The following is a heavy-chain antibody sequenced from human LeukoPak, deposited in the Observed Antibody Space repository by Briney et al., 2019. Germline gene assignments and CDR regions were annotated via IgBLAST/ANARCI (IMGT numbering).Heavy chain of an antibody. J-gene: IGHJ2*01. CDR1: GYTFTSYD. D-gene: IGHD3-3*01. Sequence: ASVKVSCKAPGYTFTSYDINWVRQATGQGLEWMGWMNPNSGNTGYAQKFQGRVTMTRNTSISTAYMELSSLRSEDTAVYYCARGRKRYYDFWSGPWYFDLWGRGTLVTVSS. CDR2: MNPNSGNT. V-gene: IGHV1-8*01. CDR3: ARGRKRYYDFWSGPWYFDL.